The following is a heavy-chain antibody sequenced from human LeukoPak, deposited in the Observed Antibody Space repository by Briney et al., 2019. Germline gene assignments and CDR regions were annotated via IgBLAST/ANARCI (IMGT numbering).Heavy chain of an antibody. D-gene: IGHD5-18*01. CDR3: ARGRGYSYGSSVYYYMDV. Sequence: GGSLRLSCAASGFTFSSYSMNWVRQAPGKGLEWVSSISSSSSYIYYADSVKGRFTISRDNAKNSLYLQMNSLRAEDTAVYYCARGRGYSYGSSVYYYMDVWGKGTTVTVSS. J-gene: IGHJ6*03. CDR1: GFTFSSYS. V-gene: IGHV3-21*01. CDR2: ISSSSSYI.